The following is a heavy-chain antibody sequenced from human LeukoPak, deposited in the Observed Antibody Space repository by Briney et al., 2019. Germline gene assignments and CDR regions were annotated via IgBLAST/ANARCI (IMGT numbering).Heavy chain of an antibody. J-gene: IGHJ3*02. CDR2: FDSEDGET. D-gene: IGHD4-23*01. V-gene: IGHV1-24*01. Sequence: SVNASCKVSGHTLTVLSVQWVRQPAGKGREWMGGFDSEDGETIYAQKFQGRVTMTEDTSTDTAYMELSSLRSEDTAVYYCARRLGLRWDLQAFDIWGQGTMVTVPS. CDR1: GHTLTVLS. CDR3: ARRLGLRWDLQAFDI.